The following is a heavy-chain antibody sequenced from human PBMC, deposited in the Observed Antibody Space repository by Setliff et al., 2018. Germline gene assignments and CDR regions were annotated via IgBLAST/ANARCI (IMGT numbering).Heavy chain of an antibody. CDR3: ARVRYYESNSYYFPFDF. V-gene: IGHV4-61*09. CDR1: GGSISSGNYY. J-gene: IGHJ4*02. D-gene: IGHD3-22*01. CDR2: IFARGSM. Sequence: PSETLSLTCTVSGGSISSGNYYWIWIRQPAGKALEWLGHIFARGSMNYNPSLRSRITISQDRSENQFSLTPSSVTAADTAVYYCARVRYYESNSYYFPFDFWGQGMLGTVSS.